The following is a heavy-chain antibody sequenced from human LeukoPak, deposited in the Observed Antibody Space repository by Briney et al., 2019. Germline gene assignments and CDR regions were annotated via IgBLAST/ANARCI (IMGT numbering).Heavy chain of an antibody. CDR2: TNPNSGGT. Sequence: ASVKVSCKASGYTFTGYYMHWVRQAPGQGLEWMGWTNPNSGGTNYAQKFQGRVTMTRDTSISTAYMELSRLRSDDTAVYYCASGSYHDPIGAFDIWGQGTMVTVSS. CDR3: ASGSYHDPIGAFDI. D-gene: IGHD1-26*01. V-gene: IGHV1-2*02. J-gene: IGHJ3*02. CDR1: GYTFTGYY.